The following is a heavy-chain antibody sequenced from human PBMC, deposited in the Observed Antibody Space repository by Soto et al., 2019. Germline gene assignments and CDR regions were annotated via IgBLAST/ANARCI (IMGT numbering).Heavy chain of an antibody. CDR2: IYWDDDK. D-gene: IGHD3-16*01. J-gene: IGHJ4*02. Sequence: QITLKESGPTLVKPTQTLTLTYTFSVFALTTSGGSVGWIRQPPGKALEWLALIYWDDDKRYSPSLKSRLTKPKEPPKTHFVLRKTNKGPVGKATYYRAPGKPLGGGDYFDFWGQGTLVTVSS. CDR1: VFALTTSGGS. V-gene: IGHV2-5*02. CDR3: APGKPLGGGDYFDF.